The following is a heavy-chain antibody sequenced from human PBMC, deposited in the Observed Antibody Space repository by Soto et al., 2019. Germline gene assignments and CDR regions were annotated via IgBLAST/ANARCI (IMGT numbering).Heavy chain of an antibody. CDR1: GYTFTGYY. CDR2: INPNSGGT. Sequence: GASVKVSCKASGYTFTGYYMHWVRQATGQGLEWMGWINPNSGGTNYAQKFQGWVTMTRDTSISTAYMELSRLRSDDTAVYYCARERFGELSSAFDIWGQGTMVTVSS. CDR3: ARERFGELSSAFDI. J-gene: IGHJ3*02. D-gene: IGHD3-10*01. V-gene: IGHV1-2*04.